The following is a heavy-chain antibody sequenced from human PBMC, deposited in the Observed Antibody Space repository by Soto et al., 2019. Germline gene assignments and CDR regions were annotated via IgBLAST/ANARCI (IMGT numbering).Heavy chain of an antibody. V-gene: IGHV3-53*02. CDR1: GFNVSYNY. CDR2: IHSDGGT. CDR3: GSIAVAEGFDP. D-gene: IGHD6-19*01. J-gene: IGHJ5*02. Sequence: EVQLVETGGGLIQPGGSLRLSCAAPGFNVSYNYMSWVRQAPGKGLEWVSIIHSDGGTYYADSVKGRFTISRDNSRNTVYLQMNSLRAEDTAVYYCGSIAVAEGFDPWGQGTLVTVSS.